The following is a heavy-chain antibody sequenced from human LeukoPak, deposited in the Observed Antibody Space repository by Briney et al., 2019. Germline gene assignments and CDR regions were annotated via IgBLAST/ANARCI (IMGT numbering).Heavy chain of an antibody. CDR1: GGSISSYY. J-gene: IGHJ5*02. CDR2: IYYSGST. V-gene: IGHV4-59*08. D-gene: IGHD5-12*01. CDR3: ARFWLSWFDP. Sequence: LETLSLTCTVSGGSISSYYWSWIRQPPGKGLEWIGYIYYSGSTNYNPSLKSRVTISVDTSKNQFSLKLSSVTAADTAVYYCARFWLSWFDPWGQGTLVTVSS.